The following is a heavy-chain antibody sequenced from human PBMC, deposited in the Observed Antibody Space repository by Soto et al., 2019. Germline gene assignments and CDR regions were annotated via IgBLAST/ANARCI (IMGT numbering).Heavy chain of an antibody. D-gene: IGHD1-26*01. CDR2: IYYSGST. CDR1: GGSISSGGYY. J-gene: IGHJ3*02. CDR3: ASSGTHWGAFDI. V-gene: IGHV4-31*03. Sequence: SETLSLTCTVSGGSISSGGYYWSWIRQHPGKGLEWIGYIYYSGSTYYNPSLKSRVTISVDTSKNQFSLKLSSVTAADTAVYYCASSGTHWGAFDIWGQGTMVTVSS.